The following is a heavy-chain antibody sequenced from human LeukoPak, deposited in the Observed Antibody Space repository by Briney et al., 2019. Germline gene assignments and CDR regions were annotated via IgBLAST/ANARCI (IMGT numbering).Heavy chain of an antibody. CDR3: AKDPTSGQPQTPYVFDY. D-gene: IGHD1-26*01. CDR2: ISWNSGSI. J-gene: IGHJ4*02. Sequence: GGSLRLSCAASGFTFDGYAMHWVRQAPGKGLEWVSGISWNSGSIGYADSVKGRFTISRDNAKNSLYLQMNSLRAEDTALYYCAKDPTSGQPQTPYVFDYWGQGTLVTVSS. CDR1: GFTFDGYA. V-gene: IGHV3-9*01.